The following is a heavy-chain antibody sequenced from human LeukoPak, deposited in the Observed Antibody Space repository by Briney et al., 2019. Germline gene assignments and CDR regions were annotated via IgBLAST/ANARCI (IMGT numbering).Heavy chain of an antibody. Sequence: GGSLRLSCAASGFTFSSDWMHWVRQAPGQGLVWVSRINPAGSSTNYADSVKGRFTISRDNAMNTLYLHLNSLRAEDTAVYYCARGVRGSYGTDLWGQGTLVNVSS. J-gene: IGHJ5*02. CDR1: GFTFSSDW. CDR2: INPAGSST. D-gene: IGHD1-26*01. CDR3: ARGVRGSYGTDL. V-gene: IGHV3-74*01.